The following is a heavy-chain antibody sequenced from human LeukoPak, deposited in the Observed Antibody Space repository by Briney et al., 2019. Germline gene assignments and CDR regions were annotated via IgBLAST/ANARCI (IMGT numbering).Heavy chain of an antibody. D-gene: IGHD3-10*01. Sequence: PGGSLRLSCEASGFTFDDYAMHWVRQPPGKGLEWVSGISWNSGIIGYADSVKGRFTISRDNAKNSLYLQMNSLRAEDTAVYYCARDRGPLLWFGDPLWRYNWFDPWGQGTLVTVSS. CDR1: GFTFDDYA. CDR3: ARDRGPLLWFGDPLWRYNWFDP. CDR2: ISWNSGII. J-gene: IGHJ5*02. V-gene: IGHV3-9*01.